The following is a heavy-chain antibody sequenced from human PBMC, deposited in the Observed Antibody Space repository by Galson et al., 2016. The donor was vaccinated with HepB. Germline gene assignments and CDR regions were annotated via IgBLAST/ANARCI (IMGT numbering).Heavy chain of an antibody. CDR3: AAGSHRYWFDP. V-gene: IGHV3-21*01. Sequence: SLRLSCAASGFSFRSYIMNWVRQAPGKGLQWVSSISGDSSDIYYPDSVKGRFIISRDNAKNSLYLQMNNLTAEDTAVYHCAAGSHRYWFDPWGQGTLVTVSS. D-gene: IGHD6-13*01. CDR1: GFSFRSYI. CDR2: ISGDSSDI. J-gene: IGHJ5*02.